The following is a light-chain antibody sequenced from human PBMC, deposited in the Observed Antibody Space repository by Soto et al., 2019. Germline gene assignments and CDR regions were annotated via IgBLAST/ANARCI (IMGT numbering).Light chain of an antibody. J-gene: IGLJ1*01. V-gene: IGLV2-23*01. CDR3: CSYVGFYV. CDR2: EAT. Sequence: QSVLTQPASVSGSPGQSITISCFGSSSDVVSWYQQHPGKAPKLMIYEATKRTSGVSDRFSGSKSGNTASLTISGLRAEDEAAYYCCSYVGFYVFGTGTKLTVL. CDR1: SSDVV.